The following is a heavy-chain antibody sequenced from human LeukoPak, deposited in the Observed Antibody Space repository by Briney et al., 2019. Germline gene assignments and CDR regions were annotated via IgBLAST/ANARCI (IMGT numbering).Heavy chain of an antibody. CDR3: ARLSDSDSSGYYWGFEY. CDR1: GGSISHYY. D-gene: IGHD3-22*01. Sequence: PSETLSRTCTVSGGSISHYYWSWIRQPPGKGLECIGYIYYSGSTNYNPSLKSRVTISVDTSRNQFSLKLTSVTAADTAVYYCARLSDSDSSGYYWGFEYWGQGTLVTVSS. CDR2: IYYSGST. J-gene: IGHJ4*02. V-gene: IGHV4-59*08.